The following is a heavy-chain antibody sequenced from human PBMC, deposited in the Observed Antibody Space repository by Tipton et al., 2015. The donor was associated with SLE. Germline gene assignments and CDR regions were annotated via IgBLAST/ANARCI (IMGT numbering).Heavy chain of an antibody. CDR1: GGSISSSSYY. V-gene: IGHV4-39*07. Sequence: TLSLTCTVSGGSISSSSYYWGWIRQPPGKGLEWIGSIYYSGSTYYNPSLKSRVTISVDTSKNQFSLKLSSVTAAGTAVYYCARGTAEGWYFDLWGRGTLVTVSS. J-gene: IGHJ2*01. D-gene: IGHD1-1*01. CDR3: ARGTAEGWYFDL. CDR2: IYYSGST.